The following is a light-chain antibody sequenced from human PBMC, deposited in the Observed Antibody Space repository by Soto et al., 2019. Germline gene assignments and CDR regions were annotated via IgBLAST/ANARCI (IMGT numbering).Light chain of an antibody. V-gene: IGLV1-47*02. Sequence: QSVLTQPPSASGTPGQRVTISCSGSGSNIGSHDVYWYQHLPGTAPKVLIYRNDQRPSGVPDRFSASRSGTSASLAISGLRSEDEADYYCVAWDDSLSGRVFGGGTKLPVL. CDR2: RND. CDR1: GSNIGSHD. J-gene: IGLJ3*02. CDR3: VAWDDSLSGRV.